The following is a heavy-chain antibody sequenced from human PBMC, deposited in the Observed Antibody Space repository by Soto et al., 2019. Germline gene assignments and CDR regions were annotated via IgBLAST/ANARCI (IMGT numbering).Heavy chain of an antibody. CDR3: ARNLGYCTNGVCQGKKGYWFDP. CDR2: IYHSGST. D-gene: IGHD2-8*01. J-gene: IGHJ5*02. CDR1: SGSISSSNW. V-gene: IGHV4-4*02. Sequence: QVQLQESGPGLVKPSGTLSLTCAVSSGSISSSNWWSWVRQPPGKGLEWIGEIYHSGSTNYNPSLQSRVTISVVKSKNQFSLKLSSVTAADTAVYYCARNLGYCTNGVCQGKKGYWFDPWGQGTLVTVSS.